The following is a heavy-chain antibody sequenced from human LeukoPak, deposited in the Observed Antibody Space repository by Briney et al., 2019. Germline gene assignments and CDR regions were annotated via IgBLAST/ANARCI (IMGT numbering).Heavy chain of an antibody. V-gene: IGHV4-34*01. CDR3: ARPMVRGVGSYYFDY. Sequence: SETLSLTCAVYGGSFSGYYWSWIRQPPGKGLEWIGEINHSGSTNYNPSLKSRVTISVDTSKNQLSLKLSSVTAADTAVYYCARPMVRGVGSYYFDYWGQGTLVTVSS. J-gene: IGHJ4*02. CDR2: INHSGST. CDR1: GGSFSGYY. D-gene: IGHD3-10*01.